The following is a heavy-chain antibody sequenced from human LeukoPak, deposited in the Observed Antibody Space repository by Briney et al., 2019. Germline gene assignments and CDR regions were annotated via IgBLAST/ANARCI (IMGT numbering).Heavy chain of an antibody. CDR3: ARDRCSSTSCYFDP. Sequence: ASVKVSCKASGYTFTSYGISWVRQAPGQGLEWMGWISAYNGNTNYAQKLQGRVTMTTDTSTSTAYMELRNLRSDDTAVYYCARDRCSSTSCYFDPWGQGTLVTVSS. J-gene: IGHJ5*02. D-gene: IGHD2-2*01. CDR1: GYTFTSYG. V-gene: IGHV1-18*01. CDR2: ISAYNGNT.